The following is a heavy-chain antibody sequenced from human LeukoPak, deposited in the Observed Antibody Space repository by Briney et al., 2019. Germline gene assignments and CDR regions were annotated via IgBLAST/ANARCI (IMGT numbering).Heavy chain of an antibody. D-gene: IGHD2-2*01. J-gene: IGHJ4*02. V-gene: IGHV4-30-4*07. Sequence: PSETLSLTCAVSGGSLSSGGYSWSWIRQPPGKGLEWIGYIYYSGSTYYNSSLESRVTISVDTFKNQFSLKLSSVTAADTAVYYCARAAYCSSTNCYGFDYWGQGTLVTVSS. CDR3: ARAAYCSSTNCYGFDY. CDR2: IYYSGST. CDR1: GGSLSSGGYS.